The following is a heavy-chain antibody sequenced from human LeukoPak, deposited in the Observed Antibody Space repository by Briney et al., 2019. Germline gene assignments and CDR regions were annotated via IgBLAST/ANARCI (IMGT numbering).Heavy chain of an antibody. J-gene: IGHJ5*02. CDR3: ASNTYCSSTSCYVVFDP. V-gene: IGHV1-2*02. CDR1: GYTFTGYY. D-gene: IGHD2-2*01. Sequence: ASVKVSCKASGYTFTGYYMHWVRQAPGQGLEWMGWINPNSGGTNYAQKFQGRVTMTRDTSISTAYMELSRLRSDDTAVYYCASNTYCSSTSCYVVFDPWGQGTLVTVSS. CDR2: INPNSGGT.